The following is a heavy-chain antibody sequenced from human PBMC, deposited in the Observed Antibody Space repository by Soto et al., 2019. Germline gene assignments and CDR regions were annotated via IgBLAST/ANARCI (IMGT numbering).Heavy chain of an antibody. Sequence: GGSLRLSCAASGFTFSSYAMSWVRQAPGKGLEWGSAISGSGGSTYYADSAKGRFTISRDNSKNTLYLQMNSLRAEDTAVYYCAKPALLTYYYDSSGSTPIDYWGQGTLVTVSS. D-gene: IGHD3-22*01. J-gene: IGHJ4*02. CDR3: AKPALLTYYYDSSGSTPIDY. V-gene: IGHV3-23*01. CDR1: GFTFSSYA. CDR2: ISGSGGST.